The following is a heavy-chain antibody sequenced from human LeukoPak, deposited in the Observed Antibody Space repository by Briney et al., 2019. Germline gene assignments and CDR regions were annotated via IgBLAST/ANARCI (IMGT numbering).Heavy chain of an antibody. Sequence: PSETLSLTCTVSGGSISSSSYYWGWIRQPPGKGLEWIGSIYYSGSTYYNPSLKSRVTISVDTSKNQFSLKLSSVTAADTAVYYCARAQVEMATRGFDPWGQGTLVTVSS. CDR1: GGSISSSSYY. D-gene: IGHD5-24*01. CDR2: IYYSGST. CDR3: ARAQVEMATRGFDP. V-gene: IGHV4-39*07. J-gene: IGHJ5*02.